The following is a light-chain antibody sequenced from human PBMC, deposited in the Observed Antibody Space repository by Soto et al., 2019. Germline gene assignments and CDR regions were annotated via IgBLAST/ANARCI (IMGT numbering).Light chain of an antibody. CDR2: GAS. Sequence: EFVLTQSPGTLSLSPGERATLSCRASQSVSNNYLAWYQQKPGQAPRLLIYGASTRATGIPARFSGSGSGTEFTLTISSLQSEDFAVYYCHQYNNWPQTFGQGTKVDIK. V-gene: IGKV3-15*01. J-gene: IGKJ1*01. CDR1: QSVSNN. CDR3: HQYNNWPQT.